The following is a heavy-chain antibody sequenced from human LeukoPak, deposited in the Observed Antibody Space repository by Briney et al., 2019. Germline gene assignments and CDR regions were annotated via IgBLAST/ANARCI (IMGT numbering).Heavy chain of an antibody. Sequence: PGGSLRLSCAASGFTFSSYWMSWVRQAPGKGLEWVANIKQDGSEKYYVDSVKGRFTISRDNAKNSLYLQMNSLRAEDTAVYYCARDADFWSGYYNYWGQGTLVTVSS. J-gene: IGHJ4*02. CDR2: IKQDGSEK. CDR1: GFTFSSYW. D-gene: IGHD3-3*01. CDR3: ARDADFWSGYYNY. V-gene: IGHV3-7*01.